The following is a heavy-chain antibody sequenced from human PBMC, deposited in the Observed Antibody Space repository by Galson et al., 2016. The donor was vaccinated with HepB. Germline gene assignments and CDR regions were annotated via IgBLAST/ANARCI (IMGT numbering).Heavy chain of an antibody. Sequence: SVKVSCKASGYTFTGYYIHWVRQAHGQGLEWMGIISPSGATTSYAQKFQGRVTLTRDTSSSTVYMELSSLTSEDTAVYYCASDSDYEVDAFDIWGQGTMVTVSS. CDR2: ISPSGATT. D-gene: IGHD5-12*01. CDR3: ASDSDYEVDAFDI. V-gene: IGHV1-46*01. J-gene: IGHJ3*02. CDR1: GYTFTGYY.